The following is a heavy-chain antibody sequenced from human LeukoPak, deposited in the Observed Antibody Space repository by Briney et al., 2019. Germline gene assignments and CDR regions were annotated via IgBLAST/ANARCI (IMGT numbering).Heavy chain of an antibody. J-gene: IGHJ4*02. D-gene: IGHD2-21*02. CDR1: GFTFSSYS. V-gene: IGHV3-21*01. Sequence: GGSLRLSCAASGFTFSSYSMNWVRQAPGKGLEWVSSISSSSSYIYYADSVKGRFTISKDNAKNSLYLQMNSLRAEDTAVYYCARDPDRVTAKTRKRTGPYWGQGTLVTVSS. CDR3: ARDPDRVTAKTRKRTGPY. CDR2: ISSSSSYI.